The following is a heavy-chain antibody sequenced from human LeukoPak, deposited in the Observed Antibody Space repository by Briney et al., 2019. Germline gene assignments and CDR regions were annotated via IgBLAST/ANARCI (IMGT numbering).Heavy chain of an antibody. D-gene: IGHD2-15*01. CDR3: AAARRGCSGGSCYSDYYYYMDV. CDR1: GGSFSGYY. Sequence: PSETLSLTCAVYGGSFSGYYWSWIRQPPGKGLEWIGEINHSGSTNYNPSLKSRVTISVDTSKNQFSLKLSSVTAADTAVYYCAAARRGCSGGSCYSDYYYYMDVWRKGTTVTVSS. CDR2: INHSGST. V-gene: IGHV4-34*01. J-gene: IGHJ6*03.